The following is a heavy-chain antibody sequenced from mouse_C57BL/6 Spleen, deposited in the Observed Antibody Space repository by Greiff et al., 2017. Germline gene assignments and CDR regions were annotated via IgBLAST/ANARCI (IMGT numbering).Heavy chain of an antibody. CDR1: GYTFTSYG. D-gene: IGHD4-1*01. J-gene: IGHJ2*01. Sequence: VQLQQPGAELARPGASVKLSCKASGYTFTSYGISWVKQRTGQGLEWIGEIYPRSGNTYYNEKFKGKATLTADKSSSTAYMELRSLTSEDSAVYFCARRTGTEGDYFDYWGQGTTLTVSS. CDR3: ARRTGTEGDYFDY. V-gene: IGHV1-81*01. CDR2: IYPRSGNT.